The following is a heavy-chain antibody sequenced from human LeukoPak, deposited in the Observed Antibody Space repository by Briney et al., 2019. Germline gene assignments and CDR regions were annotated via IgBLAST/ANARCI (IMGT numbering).Heavy chain of an antibody. V-gene: IGHV4-34*01. Sequence: SETLSLTCVVYGGSFSGYYWRWIRQPTGKGLEWIGEINHRGSTNYNPSLKSRVTISVDTSKNQSSLKLSSVTAADTAVYYCARGSLWGSYRPWGLQHWGQGTLVTVSS. J-gene: IGHJ1*01. CDR2: INHRGST. CDR1: GGSFSGYY. D-gene: IGHD3-16*02. CDR3: ARGSLWGSYRPWGLQH.